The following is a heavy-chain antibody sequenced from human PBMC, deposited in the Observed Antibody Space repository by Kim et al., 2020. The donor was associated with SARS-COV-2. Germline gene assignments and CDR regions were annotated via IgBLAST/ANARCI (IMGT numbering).Heavy chain of an antibody. V-gene: IGHV1-69*13. J-gene: IGHJ3*02. CDR3: AREGYYYDSSGSLYAFDI. Sequence: SVKVSCKASGGTFSSYAISWVRQAPGQGLEWMGGIIPIFGTANYAQKFQGRVTITADESTSTAYMELSSLRSEDTAVYYCAREGYYYDSSGSLYAFDIWGQGTMVTVSS. CDR2: IIPIFGTA. CDR1: GGTFSSYA. D-gene: IGHD3-22*01.